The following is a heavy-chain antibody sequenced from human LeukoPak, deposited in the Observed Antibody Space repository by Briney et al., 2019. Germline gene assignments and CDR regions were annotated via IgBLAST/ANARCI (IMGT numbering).Heavy chain of an antibody. CDR2: IKQDGSEA. CDR3: ARDKQVGATLLDF. CDR1: GGSISSSNW. V-gene: IGHV3-7*01. Sequence: ETLSLTCAVSGGSISSSNWWSWVRQAPGRGLEWVANIKQDGSEAYYVDSGKGRFIISRDNAKNSLYLEMNSLRVDDTAAYYCARDKQVGATLLDFWGQGTLVTVSS. J-gene: IGHJ4*02. D-gene: IGHD1-26*01.